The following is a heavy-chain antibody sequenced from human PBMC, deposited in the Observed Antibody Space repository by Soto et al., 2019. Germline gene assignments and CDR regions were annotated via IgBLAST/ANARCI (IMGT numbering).Heavy chain of an antibody. CDR1: GGSFGSYA. CDR2: IIPVSGAA. J-gene: IGHJ4*02. V-gene: IGHV1-69*01. Sequence: QVQLVQSGAEVKKPESSVKVSCKASGGSFGSYAFSWVRQAPGQGLEWMGGIIPVSGAAHYAQKFQGRVTITADESTSTAYMELSSLSSQDTAGYYCATALGCRSTSCTLDYWGQGTRVIVSS. D-gene: IGHD2-2*01. CDR3: ATALGCRSTSCTLDY.